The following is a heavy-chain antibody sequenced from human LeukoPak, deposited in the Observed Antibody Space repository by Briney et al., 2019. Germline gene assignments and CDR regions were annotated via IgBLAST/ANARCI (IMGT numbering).Heavy chain of an antibody. J-gene: IGHJ5*02. Sequence: GASVKVSCKASCYTFNTYGISWVRQAPGLGLEWMGWISGYNGKTKYAQKLQDRVTMTTDTSTTTAYMELRSLTSDDTAVYYCARAGAVVDNWFDPWGQGTLVTVS. D-gene: IGHD2-15*01. CDR2: ISGYNGKT. V-gene: IGHV1-18*01. CDR1: CYTFNTYG. CDR3: ARAGAVVDNWFDP.